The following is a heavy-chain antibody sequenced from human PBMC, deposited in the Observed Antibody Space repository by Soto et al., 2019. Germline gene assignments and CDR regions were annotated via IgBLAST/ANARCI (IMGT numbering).Heavy chain of an antibody. J-gene: IGHJ4*02. Sequence: GGSLRLSCAASGFTFGNYAMTWVRQAPGKGLECVSRISGSGGGTYYADPVKGRLTISRDNSKNTLYLQMNSLRAEDTAVYYCAKDVEGGSLFRGAFDYWGQGTQVTVSS. V-gene: IGHV3-23*01. CDR3: AKDVEGGSLFRGAFDY. CDR2: ISGSGGGT. D-gene: IGHD1-26*01. CDR1: GFTFGNYA.